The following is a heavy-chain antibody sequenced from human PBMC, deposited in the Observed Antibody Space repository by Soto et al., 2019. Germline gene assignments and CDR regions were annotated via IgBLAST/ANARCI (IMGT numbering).Heavy chain of an antibody. CDR2: IRNRANSFTT. CDR3: ARSTVSTTPYYSDY. D-gene: IGHD4-17*01. V-gene: IGHV3-72*01. J-gene: IGHJ4*02. Sequence: PVGSLRLSCAASGFTFSDHYMDWVRQAPGKGLEWVGRIRNRANSFTTEYATSVKGRFTISRDDSKKLLYLQMNSLKTEDTAVYHCARSTVSTTPYYSDYWGQGTLVTVSS. CDR1: GFTFSDHY.